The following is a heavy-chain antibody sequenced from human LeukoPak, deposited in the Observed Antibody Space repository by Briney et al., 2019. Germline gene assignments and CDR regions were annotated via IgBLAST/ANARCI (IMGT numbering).Heavy chain of an antibody. J-gene: IGHJ6*03. Sequence: ASVKVSCKASGYTFTSYDINWVRQATGQGPEWMGWMNPNSGNTGYAQKFQGRVTMTRNTSISTAYMELSSLRSEDTAVYYCARANPWSEWPGFYYYYYMDVWGKGTTVTVSS. D-gene: IGHD3-3*01. V-gene: IGHV1-8*01. CDR2: MNPNSGNT. CDR3: ARANPWSEWPGFYYYYYMDV. CDR1: GYTFTSYD.